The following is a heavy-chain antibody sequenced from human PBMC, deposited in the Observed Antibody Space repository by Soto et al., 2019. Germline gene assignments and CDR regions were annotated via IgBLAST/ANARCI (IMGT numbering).Heavy chain of an antibody. Sequence: EVQLLESGGGLVQPEGSLRLSCAASGFTFSSHAMSWVRQAPGKGLEWVSAISYSGTTTYYAESVKGRFTISRDNSKNPLYLQINSLRVEDTAIYYCAKRFTLFGEVKLSPDFDYWGQGTLVTVSS. CDR3: AKRFTLFGEVKLSPDFDY. CDR2: ISYSGTTT. J-gene: IGHJ4*02. CDR1: GFTFSSHA. D-gene: IGHD3-3*01. V-gene: IGHV3-23*01.